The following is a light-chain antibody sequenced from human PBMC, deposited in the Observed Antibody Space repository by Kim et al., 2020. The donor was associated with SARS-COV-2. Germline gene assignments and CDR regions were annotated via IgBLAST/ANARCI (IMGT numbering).Light chain of an antibody. Sequence: LSPGDSATPSCRASQSVSSYLAWYQQKPGQAPRPLIYDASNRATGIPARFSGSGSGTDFTLTISSLEPEDFAVYYCQQRSNWPPTFGQGTKVDIK. CDR2: DAS. CDR1: QSVSSY. V-gene: IGKV3-11*01. J-gene: IGKJ1*01. CDR3: QQRSNWPPT.